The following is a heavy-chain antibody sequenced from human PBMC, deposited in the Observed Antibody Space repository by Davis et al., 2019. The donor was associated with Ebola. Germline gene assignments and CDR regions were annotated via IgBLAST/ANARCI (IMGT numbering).Heavy chain of an antibody. CDR2: VYSSGGT. CDR3: ARGNYGDYIVLYYYNMDV. V-gene: IGHV4-59*01. CDR1: GGSITNYY. J-gene: IGHJ6*02. D-gene: IGHD4-17*01. Sequence: MPSETLSLTCTVSGGSITNYYWSWIRQPPGKGLEWIGYVYSSGGTEYNPSLKSRVIMSVDTSKSQFSLKLTSVTAADTAVYYCARGNYGDYIVLYYYNMDVWGQGTTVTASS.